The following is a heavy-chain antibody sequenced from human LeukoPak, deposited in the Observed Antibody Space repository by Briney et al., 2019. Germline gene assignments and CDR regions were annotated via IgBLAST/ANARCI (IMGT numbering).Heavy chain of an antibody. J-gene: IGHJ4*02. CDR3: ARGRLEGVSFDY. CDR2: IYYSGST. V-gene: IGHV4-39*01. Sequence: SETLSLTCTVSGASISGSTYSWGWIRQPPGKGLEWIGSIYYSGSTYYNPSLKSRVTISVDTSKNQFSLKLSSVTAADTAVYYCARGRLEGVSFDYWGQGTLVTVSS. D-gene: IGHD3-10*01. CDR1: GASISGSTYS.